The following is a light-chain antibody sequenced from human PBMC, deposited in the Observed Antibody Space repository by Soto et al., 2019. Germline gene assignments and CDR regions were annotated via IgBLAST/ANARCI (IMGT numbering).Light chain of an antibody. CDR1: QSVSSSY. V-gene: IGKV3-20*01. Sequence: EIVLTQSPGTLSLSPGERATLSCRASQSVSSSYLAWYQQKPGQAPRLFIYASSIRATGIPDRFSVSGSGTDFTLTISRLEPEDFAVYYCQQYGLSPRTFGRGTKVEIK. CDR2: ASS. J-gene: IGKJ1*01. CDR3: QQYGLSPRT.